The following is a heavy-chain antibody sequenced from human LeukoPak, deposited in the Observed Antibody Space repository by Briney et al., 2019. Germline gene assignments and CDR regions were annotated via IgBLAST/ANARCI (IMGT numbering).Heavy chain of an antibody. Sequence: GGSLRLSCTASGXTFGDYGVTWFRQAPGKGLAWVGFIRSTPYGGTPEYAASVKGRFTISRDDSKSIAYLQMNSLEIEDTAVYYCARSILTGGRYYFDYWGQGTLVTVSS. CDR1: GXTFGDYG. V-gene: IGHV3-49*03. CDR2: IRSTPYGGTP. D-gene: IGHD3-9*01. J-gene: IGHJ4*02. CDR3: ARSILTGGRYYFDY.